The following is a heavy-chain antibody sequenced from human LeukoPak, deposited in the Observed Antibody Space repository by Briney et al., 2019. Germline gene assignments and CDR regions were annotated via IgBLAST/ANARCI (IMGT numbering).Heavy chain of an antibody. CDR1: GFTFSSYW. CDR2: INQDGSAK. Sequence: GGSLRLSCAASGFTFSSYWMTSVRQAPGKGLEWVANINQDGSAKYYVDSVKGRFTISRDNAKNSLYLQMNSLRAEDTSVYYCARGGYSLGYGDYWGQGTLVTVSS. J-gene: IGHJ4*02. CDR3: ARGGYSLGYGDY. V-gene: IGHV3-7*01. D-gene: IGHD5-18*01.